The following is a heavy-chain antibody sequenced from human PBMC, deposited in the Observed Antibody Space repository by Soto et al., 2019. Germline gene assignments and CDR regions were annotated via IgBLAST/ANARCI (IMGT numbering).Heavy chain of an antibody. D-gene: IGHD3-22*01. CDR3: ARELSSGYYPIFGY. J-gene: IGHJ4*02. CDR2: IWYDGSNK. V-gene: IGHV3-33*01. CDR1: GFTFSSYG. Sequence: GGSLRLSCAASGFTFSSYGMHWVRQAPGKGLEWVAVIWYDGSNKYYADSVKGRFTISRDNSKNTLYLQMNSLRAEDTAVYYCARELSSGYYPIFGYWGQGTLVTVSS.